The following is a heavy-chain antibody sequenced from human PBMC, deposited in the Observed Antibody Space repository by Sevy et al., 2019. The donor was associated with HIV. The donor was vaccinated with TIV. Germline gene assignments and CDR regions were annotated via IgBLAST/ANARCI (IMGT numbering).Heavy chain of an antibody. J-gene: IGHJ4*02. CDR1: GDSIISTNW. CDR2: IYHRGNT. Sequence: SETLSLTCAISGDSIISTNWWSWVRQSPAKGLEWIGDIYHRGNTKNNPSLESRVTILVDKSKNQFSLKLNSVTAADTAVYYCARVDTSGGRAFDYWGQGTLVTVSS. V-gene: IGHV4-4*02. D-gene: IGHD6-19*01. CDR3: ARVDTSGGRAFDY.